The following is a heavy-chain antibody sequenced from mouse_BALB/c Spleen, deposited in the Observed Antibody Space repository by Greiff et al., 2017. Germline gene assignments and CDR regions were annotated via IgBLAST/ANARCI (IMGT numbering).Heavy chain of an antibody. Sequence: EVQLQQSGAELVRSGASVTLSCTASGFNIKDYYMHWVKQRPEQGLEWIGWIDPENGDTEYAPKFQGKATMTADTSSNTAYLQLSSLTSEDTAVYYCNAPPSFAYWGQGTLVTVSA. CDR2: IDPENGDT. CDR3: NAPPSFAY. CDR1: GFNIKDYY. V-gene: IGHV14-4*02. J-gene: IGHJ3*01.